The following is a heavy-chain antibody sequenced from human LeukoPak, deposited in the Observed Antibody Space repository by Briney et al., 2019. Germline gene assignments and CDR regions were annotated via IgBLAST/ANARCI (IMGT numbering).Heavy chain of an antibody. Sequence: PGGSLRLSCAASGFTFSSYAMSWVRQAPGKGLEWVSAISGSGGSTYYADSVKGRFTISRDNSKNTLYLQMNSLRAEDTAVYYCARNLFRSSSWYACFDYWGQGTLVTVSS. V-gene: IGHV3-23*01. CDR1: GFTFSSYA. CDR3: ARNLFRSSSWYACFDY. D-gene: IGHD6-13*01. J-gene: IGHJ4*02. CDR2: ISGSGGST.